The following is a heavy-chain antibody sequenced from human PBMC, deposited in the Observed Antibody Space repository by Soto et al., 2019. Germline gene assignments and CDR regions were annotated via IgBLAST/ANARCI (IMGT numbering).Heavy chain of an antibody. V-gene: IGHV3-53*04. CDR2: LHSDGAT. CDR3: ARDGPYYYASRMDV. CDR1: GIPVSSNY. J-gene: IGHJ6*02. Sequence: EVQLVESGGGLVQPGGSLRLSCAASGIPVSSNYMTWVRQAPGKGLEWVSVLHSDGATYYANSVKGRFTISRHDSTNTLFLQMNSLTAEDTAVYYCARDGPYYYASRMDVWGQGTTVTVSS. D-gene: IGHD3-10*01.